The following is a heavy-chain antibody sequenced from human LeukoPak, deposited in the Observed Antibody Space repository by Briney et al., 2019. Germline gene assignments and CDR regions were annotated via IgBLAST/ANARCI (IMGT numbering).Heavy chain of an antibody. V-gene: IGHV3-74*01. CDR2: INSDGRSI. CDR1: GFTFSTNW. Sequence: GGSLRLSCAASGFTFSTNWMYWVRQAPGKGLVWVSRINSDGRSIGYADSVKGRFTISRDNAYNTLYLQINSLRAEDTALYYCASGGRVGDIFDIWGQGTMVRVSS. J-gene: IGHJ3*02. D-gene: IGHD2-15*01. CDR3: ASGGRVGDIFDI.